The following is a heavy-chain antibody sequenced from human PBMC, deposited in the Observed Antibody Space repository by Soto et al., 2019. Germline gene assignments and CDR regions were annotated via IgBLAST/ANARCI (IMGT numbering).Heavy chain of an antibody. Sequence: SETLSLTCSVSGGSVSDKTYYWSWIRQPPGKRLEWIGYVYYSGTTNYNPSLKSRVTISVDLSKNRFSLRLSSVTTADTALYYCARYSSGWHDAFDIWGQGTMVTVSS. CDR2: VYYSGTT. CDR3: ARYSSGWHDAFDI. D-gene: IGHD6-19*01. CDR1: GGSVSDKTYY. J-gene: IGHJ3*02. V-gene: IGHV4-61*01.